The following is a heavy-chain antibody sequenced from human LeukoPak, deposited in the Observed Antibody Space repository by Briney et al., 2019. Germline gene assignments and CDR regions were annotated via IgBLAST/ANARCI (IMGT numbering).Heavy chain of an antibody. J-gene: IGHJ4*02. CDR1: GFTFSSYS. Sequence: GGSLRLSCAASGFTFSSYSMNGVRQAPGKGLEWVSYIHKSGTITYYRDSVKGRFTISRDNAKNSLYLQMNSLRDEDTAVYYCARDPHALDFWGQGTLVTVSS. CDR3: ARDPHALDF. CDR2: IHKSGTIT. V-gene: IGHV3-48*02.